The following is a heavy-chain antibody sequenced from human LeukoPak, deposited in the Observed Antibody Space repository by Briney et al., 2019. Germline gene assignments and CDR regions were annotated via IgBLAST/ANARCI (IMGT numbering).Heavy chain of an antibody. CDR1: GGSISSGSYY. Sequence: SQTLSLTCTVSGGSISSGSYYWSWIRQPPGKGLEWIGEINHSGSTNYNPSLKSRVTISVDTSKNQFSLKLSSVTAADTAVYYCARRGLYYDFWSGYYKSDAFDIWGQGTMVTVSS. J-gene: IGHJ3*02. V-gene: IGHV4-39*07. CDR2: INHSGST. D-gene: IGHD3-3*01. CDR3: ARRGLYYDFWSGYYKSDAFDI.